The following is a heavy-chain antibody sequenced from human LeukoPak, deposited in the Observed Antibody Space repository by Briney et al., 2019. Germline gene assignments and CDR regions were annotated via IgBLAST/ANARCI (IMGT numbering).Heavy chain of an antibody. Sequence: GGSLRLSCAASGFIFSSSDMHWVRQAPKKSLEWVSAIGTAGDTYYPGSVKGRFTISRENAKNSLYLQMNSLRAGDTAVYYCARGAVAGTLEAFDIWGQGTMVTVSS. D-gene: IGHD6-19*01. J-gene: IGHJ3*02. CDR3: ARGAVAGTLEAFDI. CDR1: GFIFSSSD. CDR2: IGTAGDT. V-gene: IGHV3-13*01.